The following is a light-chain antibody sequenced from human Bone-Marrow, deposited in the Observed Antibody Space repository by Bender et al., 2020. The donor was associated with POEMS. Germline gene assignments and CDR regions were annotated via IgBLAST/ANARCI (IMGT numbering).Light chain of an antibody. J-gene: IGLJ3*02. V-gene: IGLV1-44*01. CDR2: TNN. CDR3: QSFDSSLSAWV. CDR1: GSNIGGYP. Sequence: QSVLTQPPSVSGTPGQRVTISCSGSGSNIGGYPVNWYQQLPGTAPRLLIYTNNERPSGVPDRFSGSKSDTSASLAITGLQAEDEADYYCQSFDSSLSAWVFGGGTKLTVL.